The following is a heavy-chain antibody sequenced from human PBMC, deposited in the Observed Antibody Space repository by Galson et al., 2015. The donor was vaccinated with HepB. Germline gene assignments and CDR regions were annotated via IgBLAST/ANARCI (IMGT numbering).Heavy chain of an antibody. CDR2: IYSGGST. Sequence: SLRLSCAASGFTVSSNYMSWVRQAPGKGLEWVSVIYSGGSTYYADSVKGRFTISRDNSKNTLYLQMNSLRAEDTAVYYCARVTMVRGVLFGDAFDIWGQGTMVTVSS. CDR1: GFTVSSNY. D-gene: IGHD3-10*01. CDR3: ARVTMVRGVLFGDAFDI. J-gene: IGHJ3*02. V-gene: IGHV3-53*01.